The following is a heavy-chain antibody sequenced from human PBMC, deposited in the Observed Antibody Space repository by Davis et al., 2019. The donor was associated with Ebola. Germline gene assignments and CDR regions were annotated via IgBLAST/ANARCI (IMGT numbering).Heavy chain of an antibody. Sequence: SETLSLTCAVSGDSISSSNWWSWVRQPPGKGLEWIGEIYHSGSTNYNPSLKSRVTISVDKSKNQFSLKLSSVTAADTAVYYCARGDYIWGSYRYFAFDIWGQGTMVTVSS. CDR2: IYHSGST. CDR1: GDSISSSNW. V-gene: IGHV4-4*02. J-gene: IGHJ3*02. D-gene: IGHD3-16*02. CDR3: ARGDYIWGSYRYFAFDI.